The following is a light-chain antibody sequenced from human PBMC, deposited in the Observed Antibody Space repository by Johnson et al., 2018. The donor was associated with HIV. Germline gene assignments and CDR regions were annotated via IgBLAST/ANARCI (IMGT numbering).Light chain of an antibody. CDR2: DNN. CDR1: TSNFENYY. V-gene: IGLV1-51*01. CDR3: GTWDNSLSTGAV. Sequence: QSVLTQPPSVSAAPGQRVTISCSGSTSNFENYYVSWYQHLPGTAPKLLIYDNNKRPSGIPDRFSGSKSGTSATLGIAGLQTGDEAHYYCGTWDNSLSTGAVFGTGTKVTVL. J-gene: IGLJ1*01.